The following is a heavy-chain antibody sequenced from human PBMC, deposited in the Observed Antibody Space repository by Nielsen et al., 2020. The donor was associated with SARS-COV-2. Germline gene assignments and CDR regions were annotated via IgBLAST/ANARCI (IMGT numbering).Heavy chain of an antibody. V-gene: IGHV3-30*14. Sequence: GESLKISCAASGFTFSSYAMHWVRQAPGKGLEWVAVISYDGSNKYYADSVKGRFTISRGNSKNTLYLQMNSLRAEDTAVYYCAREVTATGAFDIWGQGTMVTVSS. CDR2: ISYDGSNK. CDR3: AREVTATGAFDI. CDR1: GFTFSSYA. J-gene: IGHJ3*02. D-gene: IGHD3-10*01.